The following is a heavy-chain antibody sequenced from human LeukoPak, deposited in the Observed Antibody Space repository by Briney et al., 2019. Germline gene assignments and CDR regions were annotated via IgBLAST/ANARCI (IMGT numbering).Heavy chain of an antibody. V-gene: IGHV4-38-2*01. Sequence: SETPSLTCAVSGYSISSGYYWGWIRQPPRKGLEWIGSIYHSGSTYYNPSLKSRVTISVDTSKNQFSLKLSSVTAADTAVYYCARHRRGVHTYYDILTGYSTHDYWGQGTLVTVSS. CDR1: GYSISSGYY. CDR3: ARHRRGVHTYYDILTGYSTHDY. D-gene: IGHD3-9*01. J-gene: IGHJ4*02. CDR2: IYHSGST.